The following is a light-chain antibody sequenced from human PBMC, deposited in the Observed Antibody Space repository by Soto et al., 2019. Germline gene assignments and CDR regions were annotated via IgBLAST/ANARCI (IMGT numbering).Light chain of an antibody. J-gene: IGLJ1*01. CDR3: KSANRSGVYPV. V-gene: IGLV3-25*02. CDR1: ALTKQY. Sequence: SYELTQSPSVPVSPGQTARLTCSGDALTKQYAHWYQQRPGQAPILVIYKDTERPSGIPERFSGSTSGTTVTLTINAVQAEDEADYYCKSANRSGVYPVFGAGTKVTVL. CDR2: KDT.